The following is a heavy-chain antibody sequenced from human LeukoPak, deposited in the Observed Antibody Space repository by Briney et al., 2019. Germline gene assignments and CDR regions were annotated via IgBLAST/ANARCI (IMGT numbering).Heavy chain of an antibody. Sequence: GASVTVSCKASGYTFTSYYMHWVRHAPGQGHEWMGIINPSGGSTSYAQKFQGRVTMTRDTSTSTVYMELSSLRSEDTAVYYCARVVSSTSPDGGYWGQGTLVTVSS. D-gene: IGHD2-2*01. V-gene: IGHV1-46*01. CDR1: GYTFTSYY. CDR2: INPSGGST. CDR3: ARVVSSTSPDGGY. J-gene: IGHJ4*02.